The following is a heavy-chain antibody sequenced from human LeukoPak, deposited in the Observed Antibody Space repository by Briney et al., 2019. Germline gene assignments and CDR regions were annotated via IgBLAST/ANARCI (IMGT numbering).Heavy chain of an antibody. J-gene: IGHJ4*02. V-gene: IGHV1-69*13. CDR2: IIPIFGTA. CDR3: ARDRERYYYDSSGYYPITFDY. Sequence: GASVKVSCKASGGTFSSYAISWVRQAPGQGLEWMGGIIPIFGTANYAQKFQGRVTITADESTSTAYMELSSLRSEDTAVYCCARDRERYYYDSSGYYPITFDYWGQGTLVTVSS. CDR1: GGTFSSYA. D-gene: IGHD3-22*01.